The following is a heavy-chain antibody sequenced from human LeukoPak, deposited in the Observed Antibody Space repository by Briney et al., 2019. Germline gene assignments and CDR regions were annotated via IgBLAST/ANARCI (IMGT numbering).Heavy chain of an antibody. CDR3: ASPRYSYGVPTDY. CDR2: IYSGGGT. J-gene: IGHJ4*02. D-gene: IGHD5-24*01. V-gene: IGHV3-66*01. Sequence: AGGSLRLSCAASGFTVSYNYMSWVRQAPGKGLEWVSIIYSGGGTYYADSVKGRFTISRDNSKNTVYLQMNSLRAEDTAVYYCASPRYSYGVPTDYWGQGTLVTVSS. CDR1: GFTVSYNY.